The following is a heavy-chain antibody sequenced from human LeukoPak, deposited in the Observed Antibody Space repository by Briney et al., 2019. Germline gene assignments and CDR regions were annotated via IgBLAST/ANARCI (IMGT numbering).Heavy chain of an antibody. CDR1: SGSISNSNFY. V-gene: IGHV4-39*01. CDR2: IHYSGST. J-gene: IGHJ6*03. CDR3: ARQLYSSGSYYAPMDV. D-gene: IGHD3-10*01. Sequence: SETLSLTCTVSSGSISNSNFYWGWIRQPPGKGLEWIGSIHYSGSTYHDPSLKSRVTVSLDTSKNQFSLKLSSVTATDTAVYYCARQLYSSGSYYAPMDVWGKGTTVTISS.